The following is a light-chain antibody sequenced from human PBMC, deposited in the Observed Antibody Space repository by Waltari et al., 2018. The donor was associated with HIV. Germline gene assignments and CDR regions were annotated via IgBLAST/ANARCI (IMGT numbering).Light chain of an antibody. Sequence: DIQMTQSPSSLSASVGQRITITCRASQSINIYLNSYRQKPGKAPNLLIYAGSSLQSGVTSRFSGSGSETDFTLTIISLQAEDFASYYCQQSYTTPSFGGGTRVEIK. CDR2: AGS. CDR3: QQSYTTPS. J-gene: IGKJ4*01. CDR1: QSINIY. V-gene: IGKV1-39*01.